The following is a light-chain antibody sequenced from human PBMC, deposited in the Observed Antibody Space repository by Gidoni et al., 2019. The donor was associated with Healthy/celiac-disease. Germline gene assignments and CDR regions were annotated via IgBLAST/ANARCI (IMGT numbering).Light chain of an antibody. CDR1: QSISSW. CDR3: QQYNSYSKT. Sequence: DIQMTQSPSTLSASVGDRVTITCRASQSISSWLAWYQQKPGKAPKLLIYKASSLESGVPSRFSGSGSGLEFTLTISSLQPDDFATYYCQQYNSYSKTFGQGTKVEIK. V-gene: IGKV1-5*03. CDR2: KAS. J-gene: IGKJ1*01.